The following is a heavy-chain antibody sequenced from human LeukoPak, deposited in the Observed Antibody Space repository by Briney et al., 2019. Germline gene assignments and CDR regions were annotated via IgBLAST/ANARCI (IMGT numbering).Heavy chain of an antibody. CDR1: GGSFSGYY. CDR3: ASLSFWSGYHDAFDI. D-gene: IGHD3-3*01. CDR2: INHSGST. Sequence: NPSETLSLTCAVYGGSFSGYYWSWIRQPPGKGLEWIGEINHSGSTNYNPSLKSRVTISVDTSKNQLSLKLSSVTAADTAVYYCASLSFWSGYHDAFDIWGQGTMVTVSS. V-gene: IGHV4-34*01. J-gene: IGHJ3*02.